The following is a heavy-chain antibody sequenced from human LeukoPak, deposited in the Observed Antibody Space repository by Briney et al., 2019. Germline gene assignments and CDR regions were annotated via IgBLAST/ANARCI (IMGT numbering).Heavy chain of an antibody. Sequence: PGGSLRLSCAASGFTFSSYGMHWVRQAPGKGLEWVAFIRDDGSNKYYADSVKGRFTISRDNSKNTLYLQMNSLRAEDTAVYYCAKVYDSSGYYHYWGKGTLVTVSS. D-gene: IGHD3-22*01. CDR1: GFTFSSYG. CDR3: AKVYDSSGYYHY. CDR2: IRDDGSNK. J-gene: IGHJ4*02. V-gene: IGHV3-30*02.